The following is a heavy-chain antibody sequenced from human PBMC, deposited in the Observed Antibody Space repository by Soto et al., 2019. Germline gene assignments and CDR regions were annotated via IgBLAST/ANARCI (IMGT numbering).Heavy chain of an antibody. J-gene: IGHJ6*02. CDR3: ARDGPTMIVVVQGGMDV. CDR1: GFTFSSYA. Sequence: GGSLRLSCAASGFTFSSYAMHWVRQAPGKGLEWVAVISYDGSNKYYADSVKGRFTISRDNSKNTLYLQMNSLRAEDTAVYYCARDGPTMIVVVQGGMDVWGQGTTVTVS. V-gene: IGHV3-30-3*01. D-gene: IGHD3-22*01. CDR2: ISYDGSNK.